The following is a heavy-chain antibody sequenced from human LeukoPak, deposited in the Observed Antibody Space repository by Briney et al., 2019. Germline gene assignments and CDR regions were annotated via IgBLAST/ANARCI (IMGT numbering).Heavy chain of an antibody. V-gene: IGHV3-53*01. CDR3: AKAEVATTDYYYYYYYMDV. CDR1: GFTVSSNY. CDR2: IYSGGST. D-gene: IGHD5-24*01. Sequence: GGSLRLSCAASGFTVSSNYMSWVRQALGKGLEWVSVIYSGGSTYYADSVKGRLTISRDNSKNTLYLQMNSLRAEDTAVYYCAKAEVATTDYYYYYYYMDVWGKGTTVTVSS. J-gene: IGHJ6*03.